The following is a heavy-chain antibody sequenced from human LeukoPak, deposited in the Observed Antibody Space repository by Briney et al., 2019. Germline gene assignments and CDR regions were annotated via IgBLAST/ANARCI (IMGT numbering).Heavy chain of an antibody. Sequence: GSSVKVSCKDSGGTFNNYALRWVRQAPGQGLEWIGGITPILGIANYAQDLQGRVTITADKSTNTAYMELSSLRSEDTAVYYCASQDSHGYYLIGYWGQGTLGNVSS. V-gene: IGHV1-69*04. CDR3: ASQDSHGYYLIGY. CDR1: GGTFNNYA. CDR2: ITPILGIA. J-gene: IGHJ4*01. D-gene: IGHD3-22*01.